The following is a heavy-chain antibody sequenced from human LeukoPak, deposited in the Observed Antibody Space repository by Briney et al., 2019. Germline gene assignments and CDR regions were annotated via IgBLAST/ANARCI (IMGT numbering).Heavy chain of an antibody. J-gene: IGHJ1*01. CDR2: IHPNGGGT. Sequence: ASVKVSCKASGYNFTGYYLHWVRQAPGQGLEWMGWIHPNGGGTNYAQKFQGRVTMTRDTSISTAYMELSSLRSDDTAVYYCARLAAVPGWGQGTLVTVSS. CDR1: GYNFTGYY. V-gene: IGHV1-2*02. D-gene: IGHD6-19*01. CDR3: ARLAAVPG.